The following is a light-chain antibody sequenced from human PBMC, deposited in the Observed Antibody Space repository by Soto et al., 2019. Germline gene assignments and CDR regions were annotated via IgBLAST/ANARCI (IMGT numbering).Light chain of an antibody. Sequence: DIQVTQSPRTLSASVWDRVTITCRSSQTISTWMAWYQQKPGKAPKLLVYDASTLQSGVASRFSGSGSGTEFTLIISGLQPDDSATYYCQQYTNTNNPWMFGQGTKVDIK. CDR2: DAS. CDR1: QTISTW. J-gene: IGKJ1*01. CDR3: QQYTNTNNPWM. V-gene: IGKV1-5*01.